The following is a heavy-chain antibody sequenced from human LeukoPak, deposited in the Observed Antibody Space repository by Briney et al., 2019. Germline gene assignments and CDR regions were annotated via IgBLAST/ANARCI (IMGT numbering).Heavy chain of an antibody. J-gene: IGHJ5*02. D-gene: IGHD3-3*01. CDR2: IKQGGSEE. CDR1: GFTYTAYW. Sequence: GGSLRLSCAASGFTYTAYWMSWVRQVPGKGLEWVAKIKQGGSEEYYVDSVKGRSTISRDNAKNSLYLEMNNLRVEDTAVYHCARSGFWSGSHWFDPWGQGTLVTVSS. V-gene: IGHV3-7*01. CDR3: ARSGFWSGSHWFDP.